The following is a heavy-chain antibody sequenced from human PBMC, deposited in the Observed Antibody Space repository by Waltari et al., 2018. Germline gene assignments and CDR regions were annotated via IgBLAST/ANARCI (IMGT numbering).Heavy chain of an antibody. CDR2: IFHTVGVT. CDR3: ARGGGGDHGY. CDR1: GFTFNIYA. V-gene: IGHV3-23*04. D-gene: IGHD4-17*01. Sequence: EVQLEESGGGLVRPGESLRLSCTAYGFTFNIYAMSWIRQAPGKGLEWVGVIFHTVGVTQYAESVEGRFTISRDDSKNKLYLQMNRLTTEDTAVYYCARGGGGDHGYWGRGTMVSVSS. J-gene: IGHJ4*02.